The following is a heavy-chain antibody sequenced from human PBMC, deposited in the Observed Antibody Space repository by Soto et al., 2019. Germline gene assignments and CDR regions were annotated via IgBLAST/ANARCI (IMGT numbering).Heavy chain of an antibody. V-gene: IGHV4-4*02. J-gene: IGHJ5*02. Sequence: QVQLQESGPGLVKPSGTLSLTCAVSGGSISSSNWWSWVRQPPGKGLEWIGEIYHSGSTNYNPSLKSRVTISVDKSKNQFSLKLSSVTAADTAVYYCARVLEWVVYAAGYNLWFDPWGQGTLVTVSS. CDR3: ARVLEWVVYAAGYNLWFDP. D-gene: IGHD3-3*01. CDR2: IYHSGST. CDR1: GGSISSSNW.